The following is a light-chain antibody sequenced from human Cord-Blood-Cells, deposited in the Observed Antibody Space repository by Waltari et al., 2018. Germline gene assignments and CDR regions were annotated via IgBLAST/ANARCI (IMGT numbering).Light chain of an antibody. CDR3: QQYDNRLIVP. CDR1: QDISNY. V-gene: IGKV1-33*01. J-gene: IGKJ3*01. Sequence: IQMAQSPSSLSAYVGDGVTITCQASQDISNYLNWDQQKPGKAPKLLIYDAANLETGVPSRFIGSGSGTDFTFTISSLQPEDIATYYCQQYDNRLIVPFGPGSKVDSK. CDR2: DAA.